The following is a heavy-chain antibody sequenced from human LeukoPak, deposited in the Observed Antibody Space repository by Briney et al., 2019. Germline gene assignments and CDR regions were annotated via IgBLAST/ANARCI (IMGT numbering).Heavy chain of an antibody. Sequence: PGRSLTLSCAASGFSFSDSGMHWVRQAPGRGPEYVAGIWFDESSQRYADSVEGRFTISRDNSKNTVFLQMRSVRVEDTAVYFCARTGGGGSIAARLHYYYMDVWGKGTTVTVSS. CDR3: ARTGGGGSIAARLHYYYMDV. D-gene: IGHD6-6*01. CDR1: GFSFSDSG. CDR2: IWFDESSQ. V-gene: IGHV3-33*08. J-gene: IGHJ6*03.